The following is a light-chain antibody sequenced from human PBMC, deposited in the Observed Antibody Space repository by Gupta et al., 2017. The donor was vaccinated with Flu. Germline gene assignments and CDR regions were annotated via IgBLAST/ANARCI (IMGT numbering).Light chain of an antibody. J-gene: IGKJ5*01. Sequence: PSSLSAAVGDRVTITCRASQNIDESLNWYQQRPGQIPAPLIFHSSTVESGIPSRFSGSGSGTDFTLSISKRQPEDFATYHCQQTYLSPFTFGQGT. V-gene: IGKV1-39*01. CDR3: QQTYLSPFT. CDR2: HSS. CDR1: QNIDES.